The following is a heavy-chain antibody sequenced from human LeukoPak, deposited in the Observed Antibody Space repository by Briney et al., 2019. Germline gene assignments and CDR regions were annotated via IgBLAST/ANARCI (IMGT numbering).Heavy chain of an antibody. D-gene: IGHD4-17*01. Sequence: GGSLRLSCAASGFTFSSYGMSWVRQAPGKGLEWVATIKQDGSEKYYVDSVKGRFTISRDNAKKSLYLQMNSLKAEDTAVYYCARLNGEVTIFGSWGQGTLVTVSS. CDR3: ARLNGEVTIFGS. J-gene: IGHJ4*02. CDR1: GFTFSSYG. V-gene: IGHV3-7*01. CDR2: IKQDGSEK.